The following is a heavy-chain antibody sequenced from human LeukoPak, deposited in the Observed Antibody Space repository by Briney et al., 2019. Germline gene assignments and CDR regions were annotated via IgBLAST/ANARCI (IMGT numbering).Heavy chain of an antibody. CDR3: AREYSNYAPGYYYYYMDV. CDR2: IYTSGST. V-gene: IGHV4-61*02. J-gene: IGHJ6*03. Sequence: PSETLSLTCTVSGGSISSGSYYWSWIRQPAGKGLEWIGRIYTSGSTNYNPSLKSRVTISVDTSKNQFSLKLSSVTAADTAVYYCAREYSNYAPGYYYYYMDVWGKGTTVTVSS. D-gene: IGHD4-11*01. CDR1: GGSISSGSYY.